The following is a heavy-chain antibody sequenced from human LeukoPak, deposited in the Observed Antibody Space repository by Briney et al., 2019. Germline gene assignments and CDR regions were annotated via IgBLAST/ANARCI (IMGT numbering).Heavy chain of an antibody. CDR2: INPSGGST. CDR3: ARDSSSPRTFDY. Sequence: GASVKVSCKASGYTFTSYYMHWVRQAPGQGLEWMGIINPSGGSTSYAQKFQGRVTMTRDMSTSTVYMELSSLRSEDTAVYYCARDSSSPRTFDYWGQGTLVTVSS. CDR1: GYTFTSYY. J-gene: IGHJ4*02. V-gene: IGHV1-46*01. D-gene: IGHD6-6*01.